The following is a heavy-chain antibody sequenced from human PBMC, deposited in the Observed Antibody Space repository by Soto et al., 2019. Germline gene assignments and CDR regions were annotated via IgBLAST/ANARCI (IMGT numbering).Heavy chain of an antibody. Sequence: QINLIESGPTLVKPTQTLTLTCTFSGFSLSTSGAAVGWVRQPPGRALEWLALIYWDGDKRYNASLGNRLTITKDTSMNNVVLTLTNVDPADTATYYCAHRATMTIFGLIIDNGIWFDPWGQGTRVIVSS. CDR3: AHRATMTIFGLIIDNGIWFDP. V-gene: IGHV2-5*02. CDR1: GFSLSTSGAA. CDR2: IYWDGDK. J-gene: IGHJ5*02. D-gene: IGHD3-3*01.